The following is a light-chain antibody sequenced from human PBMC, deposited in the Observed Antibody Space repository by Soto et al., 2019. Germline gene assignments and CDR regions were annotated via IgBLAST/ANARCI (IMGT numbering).Light chain of an antibody. CDR3: KQYGSPRWT. CDR1: QSVSNDY. CDR2: SVS. J-gene: IGKJ1*01. Sequence: EMEVTMTAGNLRWATGDSTSLSSRSSQSVSNDYVAWVQQKPGQTPRLLIYSVSSRATGIPDRFSGSGSGTDFTLTISRLEPEDFAVYYCKQYGSPRWTCAQGTKVDI. V-gene: IGKV3-20*01.